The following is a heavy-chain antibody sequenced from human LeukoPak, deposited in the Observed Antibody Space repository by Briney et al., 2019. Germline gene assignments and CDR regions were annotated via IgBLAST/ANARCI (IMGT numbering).Heavy chain of an antibody. CDR1: GYTFTSFA. D-gene: IGHD2-2*03. CDR3: ARVDNRSPYNWFDP. J-gene: IGHJ5*02. V-gene: IGHV7-4-1*02. CDR2: INTNTGNP. Sequence: GASVKVSCKASGYTFTSFAMNWVRQAPGQGLEWMGWINTNTGNPTYAQGFTGRFVFSLDTSVSTAYLQISSLKADDTAVYYCARVDNRSPYNWFDPWGQGTLVTVSS.